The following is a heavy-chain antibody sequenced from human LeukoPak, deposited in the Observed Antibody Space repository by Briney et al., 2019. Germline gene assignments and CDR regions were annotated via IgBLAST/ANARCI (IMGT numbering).Heavy chain of an antibody. CDR1: GFTFSSYS. J-gene: IGHJ4*02. D-gene: IGHD2-21*02. Sequence: PGGSLRLSSAASGFTFSSYSMNRVRQAPGKGLEWVSSISSSSSYIYYADSVKGRFTISRDNAKNSLYLQMNSLRAEDTAVYYCARGRKHIVVVTAPPGYWGQGTLVTVSS. CDR2: ISSSSSYI. CDR3: ARGRKHIVVVTAPPGY. V-gene: IGHV3-21*01.